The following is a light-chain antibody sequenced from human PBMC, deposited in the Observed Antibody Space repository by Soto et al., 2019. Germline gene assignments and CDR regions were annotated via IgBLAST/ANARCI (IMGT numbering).Light chain of an antibody. CDR3: QQAHTFPCT. CDR2: AAS. CDR1: QDISNL. Sequence: DIQLTQSPSSVSSSVGDRVTITCRASQDISNLLAWYQQTPGTAPKLLIYAASTSGSGVPSRFSGSGSGTYFSLTVSSLQSEAFATYFCQQAHTFPCTFRQGTKVDIQ. J-gene: IGKJ1*01. V-gene: IGKV1-12*01.